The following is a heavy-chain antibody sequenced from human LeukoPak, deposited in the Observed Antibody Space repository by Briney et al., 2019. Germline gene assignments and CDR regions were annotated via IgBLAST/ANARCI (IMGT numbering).Heavy chain of an antibody. J-gene: IGHJ6*03. CDR2: VKPDGSDK. Sequence: GGSLRLSCTASRFTFSRFWVGWVRQAPGKGLEWVATVKPDGSDKYYVGSVKDRFTISRDNSKNTLFLQMNSLIAEDTAVYYCARLRYHDFWSGYWKYYYYMDVWGKGTTVTVSS. D-gene: IGHD3-3*01. CDR3: ARLRYHDFWSGYWKYYYYMDV. CDR1: RFTFSRFW. V-gene: IGHV3-7*01.